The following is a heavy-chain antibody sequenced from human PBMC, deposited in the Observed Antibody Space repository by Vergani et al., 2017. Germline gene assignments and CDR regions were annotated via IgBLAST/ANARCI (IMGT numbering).Heavy chain of an antibody. V-gene: IGHV4-39*01. CDR1: GGSITYGAFY. D-gene: IGHD3-22*01. J-gene: IGHJ5*02. CDR2: IYYSENK. Sequence: QLHLQESGPGLVKPSETLSLTCTVSGGSITYGAFYWGWIRQSPGKGLEWIGSIYYSENKFYNPSLESRVTLSIDTTKNQFSLKLKSVTAADTAMYYCARRSSSYYFDIWGQGVLITVSS. CDR3: ARRSSSYYFDI.